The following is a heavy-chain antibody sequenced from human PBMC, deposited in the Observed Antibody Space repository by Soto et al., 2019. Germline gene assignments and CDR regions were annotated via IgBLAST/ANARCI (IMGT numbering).Heavy chain of an antibody. CDR1: GFTFSSYG. CDR2: ISYDGSNK. CDR3: AKDSRYFDWLLGSDAFDI. J-gene: IGHJ3*02. Sequence: GGSLRLSCAASGFTFSSYGMHWVRQAPGKGLEWVAVISYDGSNKYYADSVKGRFTISRDNSKNTLYLQMNSLRAEDTAVYYCAKDSRYFDWLLGSDAFDIWGQGTMVTVSS. V-gene: IGHV3-30*18. D-gene: IGHD3-9*01.